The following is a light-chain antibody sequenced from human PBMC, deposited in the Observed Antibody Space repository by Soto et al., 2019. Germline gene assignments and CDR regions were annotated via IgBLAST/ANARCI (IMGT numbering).Light chain of an antibody. Sequence: DIQMTQAPSSLSAALGDRVTSTFRTSQSISNYLNWYQQKPWKAPKLLIYGTSSLASGVPSRFSGSGSGTDFTLTISSLHLEDVGTYYCQHSHRTAYTFAQGTKVEIK. V-gene: IGKV1-39*01. CDR1: QSISNY. CDR2: GTS. CDR3: QHSHRTAYT. J-gene: IGKJ2*01.